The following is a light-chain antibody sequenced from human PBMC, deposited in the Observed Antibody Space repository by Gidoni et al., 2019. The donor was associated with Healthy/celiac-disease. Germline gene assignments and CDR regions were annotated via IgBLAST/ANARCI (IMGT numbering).Light chain of an antibody. V-gene: IGLV2-14*01. CDR1: SSDVGGYNY. CDR3: SSYTSSSTLNYV. J-gene: IGLJ1*01. Sequence: SGSPGQSITISCTGTSSDVGGYNYVSWYQQHPGKDPKLMIYEVSNRPSGVSNRFSGSKSGNTASLTISGLQAEDEADYYCSSYTSSSTLNYVFGTGTKVTVL. CDR2: EVS.